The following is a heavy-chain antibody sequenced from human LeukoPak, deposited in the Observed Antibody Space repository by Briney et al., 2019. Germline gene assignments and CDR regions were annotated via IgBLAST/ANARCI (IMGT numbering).Heavy chain of an antibody. V-gene: IGHV1-2*06. CDR3: ARACRYCSSTSCYTVFWFDP. CDR1: GYTFTGYY. D-gene: IGHD2-2*02. J-gene: IGHJ5*02. Sequence: GASVKVSCKASGYTFTGYYMHWVRQAPGQGLERMGRINPNSGGTNYAQKFQGRVTMTRDTSISTAYMELSRLRSDDTAVYYCARACRYCSSTSCYTVFWFDPWGQGTLVTVSS. CDR2: INPNSGGT.